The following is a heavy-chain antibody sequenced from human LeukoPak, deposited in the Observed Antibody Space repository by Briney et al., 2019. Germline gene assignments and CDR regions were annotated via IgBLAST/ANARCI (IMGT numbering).Heavy chain of an antibody. CDR2: INSDGSST. Sequence: PGGSLRLSCAASGFTFSSYWMHWVCQAPGKGLVWVSRINSDGSSTSYADSVKGRFTISRDNAKNTLYLQMNSLRAEDTAVYYCAREYFLRAFDIWGQGTMVTVSS. CDR3: AREYFLRAFDI. V-gene: IGHV3-74*01. D-gene: IGHD2/OR15-2a*01. J-gene: IGHJ3*02. CDR1: GFTFSSYW.